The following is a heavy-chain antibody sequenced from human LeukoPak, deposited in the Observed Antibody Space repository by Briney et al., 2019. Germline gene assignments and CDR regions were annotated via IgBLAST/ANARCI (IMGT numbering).Heavy chain of an antibody. CDR1: GYTFTSYG. CDR3: ARDHVDYYDSQFPFDY. D-gene: IGHD3-22*01. V-gene: IGHV1-18*01. Sequence: ASVKVSCKASGYTFTSYGISWVRQAPGQGLEWMGWISAYNGNTNYAQKLQGRVTMTTDTSTSTAYMELRSLRSDDTAVYYCARDHVDYYDSQFPFDYWGQGTLVTVSS. J-gene: IGHJ4*02. CDR2: ISAYNGNT.